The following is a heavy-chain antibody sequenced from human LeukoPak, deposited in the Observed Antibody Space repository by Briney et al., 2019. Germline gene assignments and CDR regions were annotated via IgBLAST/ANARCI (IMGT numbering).Heavy chain of an antibody. CDR3: AKGRVGAARPPFAY. J-gene: IGHJ4*02. CDR2: IWNDGNYK. D-gene: IGHD1-26*01. CDR1: GFTFSSYG. Sequence: GTSLRLSCAASGFTFSSYGMHWVRQAPGKGLEGVAVIWNDGNYKFYRDSVKARFSISRDNSEGMLYLQMDSLRVEDTAVYYCAKGRVGAARPPFAYWGQGTLVTVSP. V-gene: IGHV3-33*06.